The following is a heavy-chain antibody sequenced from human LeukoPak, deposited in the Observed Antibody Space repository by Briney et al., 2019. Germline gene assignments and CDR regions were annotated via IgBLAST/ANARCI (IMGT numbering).Heavy chain of an antibody. V-gene: IGHV3-73*01. Sequence: PGGSLRLSCAASGFTFSGSAMHWVRQASGKGLEWVGRIRSKANSYATAYAASVKGRFTISRDDSKNTAYLQMNSLKTEDTGVYYCTRLLDYATSSWGQGTLVTVSS. J-gene: IGHJ5*02. D-gene: IGHD3-16*01. CDR2: IRSKANSYAT. CDR1: GFTFSGSA. CDR3: TRLLDYATSS.